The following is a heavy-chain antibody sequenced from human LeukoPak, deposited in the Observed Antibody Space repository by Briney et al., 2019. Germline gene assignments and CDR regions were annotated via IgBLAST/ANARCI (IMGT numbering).Heavy chain of an antibody. D-gene: IGHD2-15*01. Sequence: GGSLRLSCAASGFTFISYAIHWVRQAPGKGLEWVAVISFHGTDTFYADSVKGRFTISRDNSKNSLYLQMNSLRAEDTAVYYCARSAGGLFDYWGQGTLVTVSS. CDR3: ARSAGGLFDY. CDR1: GFTFISYA. V-gene: IGHV3-30*04. J-gene: IGHJ4*02. CDR2: ISFHGTDT.